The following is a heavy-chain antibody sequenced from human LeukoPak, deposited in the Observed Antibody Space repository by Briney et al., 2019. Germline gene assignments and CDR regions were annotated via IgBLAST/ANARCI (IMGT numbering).Heavy chain of an antibody. V-gene: IGHV3-49*04. Sequence: GGSLRHTCTASGFTLQEYGLSWVRQAPGKGLEWVGFIRSKANGGTTEYAASVKDRFIISRDDSKSIAYLQMDSLKTEDTAVYYCSRVLGGWVGKGCYWGQGTLVTVSS. D-gene: IGHD4-23*01. CDR1: GFTLQEYG. CDR2: IRSKANGGTT. CDR3: SRVLGGWVGKGCY. J-gene: IGHJ4*02.